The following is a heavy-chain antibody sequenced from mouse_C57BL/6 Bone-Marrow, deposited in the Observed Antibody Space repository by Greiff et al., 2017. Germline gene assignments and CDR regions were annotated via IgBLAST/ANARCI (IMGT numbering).Heavy chain of an antibody. Sequence: QVQLKQSGADLARPGASVKMSCKASGYTFTSYTMHWVKQTPGQGLEWIGYINPSSGYTKYNQNVKDKATLTADKSSSTDYMQLSSLTSEDSAVYYCAHYGRGAYWGQGTLVTVSA. CDR1: GYTFTSYT. CDR2: INPSSGYT. D-gene: IGHD1-1*01. CDR3: AHYGRGAY. V-gene: IGHV1-4*01. J-gene: IGHJ3*01.